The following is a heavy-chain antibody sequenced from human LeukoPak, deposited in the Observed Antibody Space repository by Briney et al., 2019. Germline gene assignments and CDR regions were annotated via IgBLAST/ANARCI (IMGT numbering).Heavy chain of an antibody. D-gene: IGHD2-2*01. CDR3: ARVGACSSTSCYAFDI. CDR2: IYYSGST. J-gene: IGHJ3*02. Sequence: SETLSLTCTVSGGSISSYYWSWIRQPPGKGLEWIGYIYYSGSTNYNPSLKSRVTISVDTSKNQFSLKLSSVTAADTAVYYCARVGACSSTSCYAFDIWGQGTMVTVSS. V-gene: IGHV4-59*01. CDR1: GGSISSYY.